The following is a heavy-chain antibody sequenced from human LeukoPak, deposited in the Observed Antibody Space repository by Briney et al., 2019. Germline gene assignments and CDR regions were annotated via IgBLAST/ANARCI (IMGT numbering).Heavy chain of an antibody. CDR1: GGTFSSYT. Sequence: ASVKVSCKASGGTFSSYTVTWVRQAPGQGLEWMGRLIPILGLANYAQKFQGRVTIIADKSTTTAYMELSSLRSEDTAVYYCVGAYYYDSSGYHNDYWGQGTLVTVSS. CDR3: VGAYYYDSSGYHNDY. CDR2: LIPILGLA. V-gene: IGHV1-69*02. D-gene: IGHD3-22*01. J-gene: IGHJ4*02.